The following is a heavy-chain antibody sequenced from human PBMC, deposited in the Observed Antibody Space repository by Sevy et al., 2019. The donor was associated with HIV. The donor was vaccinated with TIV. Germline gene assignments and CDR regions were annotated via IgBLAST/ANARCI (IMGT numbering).Heavy chain of an antibody. D-gene: IGHD3-10*01. J-gene: IGHJ4*02. Sequence: GESLKISCAASGFTFSSYWRSWVRQAPGKGLEWVANIKQDGSEKYYVDSVKGRFTISRDNAKNSLYLQMNGLRAEDTAGDYCARDYGFDYWGQGTLVTVSS. CDR2: IKQDGSEK. CDR1: GFTFSSYW. V-gene: IGHV3-7*01. CDR3: ARDYGFDY.